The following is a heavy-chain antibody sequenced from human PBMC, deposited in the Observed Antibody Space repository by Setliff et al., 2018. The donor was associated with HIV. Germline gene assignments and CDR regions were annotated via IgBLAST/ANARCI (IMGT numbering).Heavy chain of an antibody. CDR1: GFTFKNYA. CDR2: VGGGRFET. CDR3: ARDGNGAFDM. J-gene: IGHJ3*02. D-gene: IGHD1-26*01. V-gene: IGHV3-23*01. Sequence: PGGSLRLSCVASGFTFKNYAMNWVRQAPGKGLEWVSHVGGGRFETYYADSVQGRFTVSRDDSKNMLYLQINSLRAEDTAVYYCARDGNGAFDMWGQGTLVTVSS.